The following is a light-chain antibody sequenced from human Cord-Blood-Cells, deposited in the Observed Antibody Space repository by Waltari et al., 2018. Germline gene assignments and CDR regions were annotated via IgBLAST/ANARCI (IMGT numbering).Light chain of an antibody. Sequence: DIVMTQSQLSLPVTPGEPASISCRSSQSLLHSNGYNYLDWYLQKPGQSPQLLVYLGSNLASGVPDRFSGSGSGTDFTLKISRVEAEDVGVYYCMQALQTPYTFGQGTKLEIK. V-gene: IGKV2-28*01. CDR2: LGS. CDR3: MQALQTPYT. J-gene: IGKJ2*01. CDR1: QSLLHSNGYNY.